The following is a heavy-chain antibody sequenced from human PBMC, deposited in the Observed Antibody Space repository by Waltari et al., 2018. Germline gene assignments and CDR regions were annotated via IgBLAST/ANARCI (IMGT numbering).Heavy chain of an antibody. CDR3: ADHVYGDYGGY. CDR1: GFTFSSYS. Sequence: EVQLVESGGGLVQPGGSLRLSCAASGFTFSSYSMNWVSQAPGKGLEWVSYISSSSSTRYYADSVKGRFTISRDNAKNSLYLQMNSLRAEDTAVYYCADHVYGDYGGYWGQGTLVTVSS. V-gene: IGHV3-48*01. D-gene: IGHD4-17*01. J-gene: IGHJ4*02. CDR2: ISSSSSTR.